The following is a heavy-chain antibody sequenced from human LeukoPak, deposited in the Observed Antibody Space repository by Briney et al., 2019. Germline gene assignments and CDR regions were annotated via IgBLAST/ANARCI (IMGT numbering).Heavy chain of an antibody. J-gene: IGHJ4*02. CDR2: VFTRGTT. CDR1: GGSISSGSYS. Sequence: SQTLSLTCTVSGGSISSGSYSWNWIRQPAGKRLEWLGHVFTRGTTNYNATLEGRLTISLDTARNQFSLYLSSVTAADTAMYFCARSSLAVYFDYWGQGTLVTASS. D-gene: IGHD6-19*01. V-gene: IGHV4-61*09. CDR3: ARSSLAVYFDY.